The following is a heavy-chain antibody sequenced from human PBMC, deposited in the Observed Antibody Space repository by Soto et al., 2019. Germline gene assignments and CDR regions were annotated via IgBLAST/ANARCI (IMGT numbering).Heavy chain of an antibody. CDR1: GVTFGSYW. J-gene: IGHJ4*02. CDR2: IKQDGSEK. D-gene: IGHD1-26*01. V-gene: IGHV3-7*05. CDR3: TRAPSYPFDY. Sequence: GGSLRLCCAAAGVTFGSYWVTWVRQPPGKGLEWLANIKQDGSEKYYVDSVKGRFTISRDNAKNSLYLQMNSLRAEDTAVYYCTRAPSYPFDYWGQGTLVTVSS.